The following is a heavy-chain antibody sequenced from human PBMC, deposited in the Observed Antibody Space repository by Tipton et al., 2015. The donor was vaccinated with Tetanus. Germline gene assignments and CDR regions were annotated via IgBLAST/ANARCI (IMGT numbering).Heavy chain of an antibody. V-gene: IGHV3-23*01. Sequence: SLRLSCAASGFTFSRHSMTWVRQAPGKGLEWVSSISGSGDTSYYADSLKGRFTISRDNSRNTLYLQMNSLGAEDTALYYCAKDWVSTTCDGDCLDYWGQGTLVTVSS. J-gene: IGHJ4*02. CDR2: ISGSGDTS. D-gene: IGHD2-21*02. CDR3: AKDWVSTTCDGDCLDY. CDR1: GFTFSRHS.